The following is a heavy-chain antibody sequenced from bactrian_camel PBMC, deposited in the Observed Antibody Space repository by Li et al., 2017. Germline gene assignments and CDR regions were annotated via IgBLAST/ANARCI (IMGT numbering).Heavy chain of an antibody. Sequence: HVQLVESGGGSVQAGESLRLSCTASGGSPYCVGWFREAPGKEREGIAGFDTDGTTTYAESVKGRFTISKDGAKNTVYLQMDNLEPEDTALYHCAGGGSCSAIRFGYWAQGTQVTVS. CDR1: GGSPYC. CDR3: AGGGSCSAIRFGY. V-gene: IGHV3S53*01. CDR2: FDTDGTT. D-gene: IGHD6*01. J-gene: IGHJ6*01.